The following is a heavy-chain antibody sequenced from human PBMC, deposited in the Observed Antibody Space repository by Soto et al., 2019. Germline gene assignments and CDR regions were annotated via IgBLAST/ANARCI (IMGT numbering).Heavy chain of an antibody. CDR2: TRNKANSYTT. J-gene: IGHJ4*02. V-gene: IGHV3-72*01. CDR1: GFTFSDHY. D-gene: IGHD1-26*01. CDR3: ARASRVGAISLDY. Sequence: EVQLVESGGGLVQPGGSLRLYCAASGFTFSDHYMDWVRQAPGKGLEWVGRTRNKANSYTTEYAASVKGRFTISRDDSKNSLYLQMNSLKTEDTAVYYCARASRVGAISLDYWGQGTLVTVSS.